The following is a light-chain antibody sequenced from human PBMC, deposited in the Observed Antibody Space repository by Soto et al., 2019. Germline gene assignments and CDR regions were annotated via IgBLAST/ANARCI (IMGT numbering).Light chain of an antibody. J-gene: IGKJ2*01. V-gene: IGKV1-33*01. CDR2: DAS. CDR3: QQYDNRPLYT. Sequence: DIQMTQSPSSLSASVGDRVTITYQASQDISNYLNWYQQKPGKAPKLLIYDASNLETGVPSRFSGSGSGTDFTFTISSLQPEDIATYYCQQYDNRPLYTFGQGTNLEIK. CDR1: QDISNY.